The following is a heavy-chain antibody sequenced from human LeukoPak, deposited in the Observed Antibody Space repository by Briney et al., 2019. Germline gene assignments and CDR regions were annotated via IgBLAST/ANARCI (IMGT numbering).Heavy chain of an antibody. D-gene: IGHD3-22*01. Sequence: GSLRLSFAASGFPFSGSAMHWVRQASGKGLEWVGRIRSKANSYATAYAASVKGRFTISRDDSKNTAYLQMNSLKTEDTAVYYCTSSYYYDSSGYYIFDYWGQGTLVTVSS. CDR1: GFPFSGSA. CDR2: IRSKANSYAT. J-gene: IGHJ4*02. V-gene: IGHV3-73*01. CDR3: TSSYYYDSSGYYIFDY.